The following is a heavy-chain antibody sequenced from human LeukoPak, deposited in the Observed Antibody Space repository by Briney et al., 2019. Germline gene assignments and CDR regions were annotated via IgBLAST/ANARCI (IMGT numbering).Heavy chain of an antibody. CDR1: GLSFSSFA. D-gene: IGHD1-14*01. CDR2: IRGNGDT. Sequence: GGSLRLSCAASGLSFSSFAMSWVRQGPARGLEWVSSIRGNGDTFYADTVKGRFTLYSDSSRNTVYFQLNNLRVEDTAIYYCARASWVSTTDAVRWGQGTLVTVSS. J-gene: IGHJ4*02. CDR3: ARASWVSTTDAVR. V-gene: IGHV3-23*01.